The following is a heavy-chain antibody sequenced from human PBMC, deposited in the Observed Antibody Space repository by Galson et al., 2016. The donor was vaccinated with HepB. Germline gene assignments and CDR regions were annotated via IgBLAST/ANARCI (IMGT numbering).Heavy chain of an antibody. V-gene: IGHV3-7*01. J-gene: IGHJ3*01. CDR1: GFTISAYW. CDR2: INQAASGK. Sequence: SLRLSCAASGFTISAYWMRWVGQAPGKGLEWVASINQAASGKYYVGSVKGRFSISRDNVKNTLWLQMIGLRVDDPSMYYFASGYTSGVWGQGTMVTVSS. CDR3: ASGYTSGV. D-gene: IGHD6-19*01.